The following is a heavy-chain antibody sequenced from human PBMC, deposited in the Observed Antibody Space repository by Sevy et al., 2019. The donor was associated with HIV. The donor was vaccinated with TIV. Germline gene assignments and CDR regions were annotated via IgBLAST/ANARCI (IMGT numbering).Heavy chain of an antibody. V-gene: IGHV4-59*01. CDR2: AHYNGGT. D-gene: IGHD7-27*01. CDR1: DGSLNTYG. CDR3: GRDNWGSIDY. Sequence: SETLSLTCTVSDGSLNTYGWGWIRQPPGKGLEWIGYAHYNGGTNYNPSLKSRLTILVGTSERQFSLQLSSVTPADTAVYYCGRDNWGSIDYWGQGVLVTVSS. J-gene: IGHJ4*02.